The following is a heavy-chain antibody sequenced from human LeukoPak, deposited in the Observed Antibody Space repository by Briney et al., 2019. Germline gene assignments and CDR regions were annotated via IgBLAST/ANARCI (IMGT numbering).Heavy chain of an antibody. CDR1: GGSISSYY. CDR3: ASLDWLPAAHFDY. CDR2: IYYSGST. D-gene: IGHD3-9*01. Sequence: PSETLSLTCTVSGGSISSYYWSWIRQPPGKGLEWIGYIYYSGSTNYNPSLKSRVTISVDTSKNQFSLKLSSVTAADTAVYYCASLDWLPAAHFDYWGQGTLVTVSS. J-gene: IGHJ4*02. V-gene: IGHV4-59*01.